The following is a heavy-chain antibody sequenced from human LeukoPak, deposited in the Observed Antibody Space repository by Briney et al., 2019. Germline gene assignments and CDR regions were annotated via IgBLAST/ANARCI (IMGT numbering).Heavy chain of an antibody. J-gene: IGHJ5*02. Sequence: GGSLRLSCAASGFTFSSYWMSWVRQAPGKGLEWVANIKQDGSEKYYVDSVKGRFTISRDNAKNSLYLQMNSLRTEDTAVYYCARGGLINSPFQYCSGGSCYSDDWFDPWGQGTLVTVSS. CDR1: GFTFSSYW. V-gene: IGHV3-7*01. CDR3: ARGGLINSPFQYCSGGSCYSDDWFDP. CDR2: IKQDGSEK. D-gene: IGHD2-15*01.